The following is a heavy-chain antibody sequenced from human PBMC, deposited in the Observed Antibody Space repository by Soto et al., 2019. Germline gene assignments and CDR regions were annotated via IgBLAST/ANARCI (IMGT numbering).Heavy chain of an antibody. CDR3: ATGRSTRFGP. CDR1: GFTFNRYG. V-gene: IGHV3-30*03. D-gene: IGHD1-1*01. J-gene: IGHJ5*02. Sequence: PGGSLRLSCVASGFTFNRYGMHWVRQAPGKGLEWVAEISFDGTAKYYAESVKGRFTVSRDNGNNTLHLEMNSLGAKDTAVYFCATGRSTRFGPWGQGTLVTVSS. CDR2: ISFDGTAK.